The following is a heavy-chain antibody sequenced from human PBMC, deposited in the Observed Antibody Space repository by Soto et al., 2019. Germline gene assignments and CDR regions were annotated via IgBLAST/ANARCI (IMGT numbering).Heavy chain of an antibody. J-gene: IGHJ3*02. CDR1: GFTFTSYS. CDR3: ARDDSFAFDI. Sequence: GSLRLSCAASGFTFTSYSMNWVRQAPGKGLEWVSYIRGTTHYADSVKGRFTISRDNARSSLYLQMNSLRADDTAVYYCARDDSFAFDIWGQGTMVTVSS. V-gene: IGHV3-48*01. D-gene: IGHD2-21*01. CDR2: IRGTT.